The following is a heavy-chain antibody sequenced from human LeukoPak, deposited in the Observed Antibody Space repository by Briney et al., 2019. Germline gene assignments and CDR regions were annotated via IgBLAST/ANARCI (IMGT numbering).Heavy chain of an antibody. V-gene: IGHV3-48*03. J-gene: IGHJ4*02. CDR3: ASPKGGATSFDY. Sequence: GGSLRLSCAASGFIFSSYEMNWVRQAPGKGLEWVSYIRSSGTTIYYADSVKGRFTISRDNAKNSLYLQMNSLRAEDTAVYYCASPKGGATSFDYWGRGTLVTVSS. D-gene: IGHD1-26*01. CDR2: IRSSGTTI. CDR1: GFIFSSYE.